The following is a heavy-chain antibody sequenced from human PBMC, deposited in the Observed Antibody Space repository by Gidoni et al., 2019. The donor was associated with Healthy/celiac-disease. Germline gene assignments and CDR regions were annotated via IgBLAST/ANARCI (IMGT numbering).Heavy chain of an antibody. V-gene: IGHV1-2*06. CDR2: INPNSGST. D-gene: IGHD1-26*01. J-gene: IGHJ5*02. CDR3: ASLVGATTGQSDWFDP. Sequence: QVQLVQSGAEVKKPGASVKVSCEASGYTFTGYYMHWVRQAPGQGLEWMGRINPNSGSTNYAQKFQGRVTMTRDTSISTAYMELSRLRSDDTAVYYCASLVGATTGQSDWFDPWGQGTLVTVSS. CDR1: GYTFTGYY.